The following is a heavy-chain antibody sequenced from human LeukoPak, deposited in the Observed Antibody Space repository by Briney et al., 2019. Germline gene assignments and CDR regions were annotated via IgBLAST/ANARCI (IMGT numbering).Heavy chain of an antibody. V-gene: IGHV1-18*04. CDR3: ARVRVVGAALWGNWSDT. CDR2: KNQHNGVT. D-gene: IGHD2-15*01. J-gene: IGHJ5*02. CDR1: GYTFTNYA. Sequence: ASVKVSCKASGYTFTNYAIARVRQAPGQGLEWMGWKNQHNGVTKSLANHAQKFRGRVTMTIDTSTRRAYLEVGDLRSDDTAVYFCARVRVVGAALWGNWSDTWGQETLVTVSS.